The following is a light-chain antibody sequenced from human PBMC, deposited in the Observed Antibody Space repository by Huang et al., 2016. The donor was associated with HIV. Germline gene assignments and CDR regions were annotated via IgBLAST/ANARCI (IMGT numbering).Light chain of an antibody. CDR1: QSVLSGNNKNY. J-gene: IGKJ3*01. CDR3: QQYFNPPVT. CDR2: WAS. Sequence: DIVMTQSPDSLAVSLGERATINCKSSQSVLSGNNKNYLAWFQQKSGQPPKLLINWASTRESGVPDRFSGSGSRTDFTLTINNLQPEDVAVYYCQQYFNPPVTFGPGTKVHVK. V-gene: IGKV4-1*01.